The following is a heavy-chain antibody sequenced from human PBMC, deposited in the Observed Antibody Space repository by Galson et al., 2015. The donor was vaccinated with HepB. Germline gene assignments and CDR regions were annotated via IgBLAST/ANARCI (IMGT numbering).Heavy chain of an antibody. D-gene: IGHD2-21*01. V-gene: IGHV1-3*01. CDR2: IHAGNGDT. CDR1: GYTFTSYT. Sequence: SVKVSCKASGYTFTSYTIHWVRQAPGQRLEWMGWIHAGNGDTKYSQKFRGRVTITRDTSATTVYMDLSSLTSEDAAVYYCARGTSLWSDAFDIWGQGTMVTVSS. CDR3: ARGTSLWSDAFDI. J-gene: IGHJ3*02.